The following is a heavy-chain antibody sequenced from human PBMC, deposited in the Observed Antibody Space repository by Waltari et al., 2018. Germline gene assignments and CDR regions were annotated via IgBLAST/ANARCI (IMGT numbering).Heavy chain of an antibody. J-gene: IGHJ5*02. CDR1: GFTFSNYW. CDR3: TRDRPHSWFDP. CDR2: INNDGSDT. D-gene: IGHD6-6*01. V-gene: IGHV3-74*01. Sequence: EGELVESGGGLVQPGGSLRLSCAASGFTFSNYWMHWVRQVPGQGLVWGSRINNDGSDTIYADFVKGRFSISRDNAKNTLYLQMNSLRVEDTAVYFCTRDRPHSWFDPWGHGTLVTVSS.